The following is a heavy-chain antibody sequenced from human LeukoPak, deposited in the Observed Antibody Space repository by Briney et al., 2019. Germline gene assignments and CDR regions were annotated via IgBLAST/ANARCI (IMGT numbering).Heavy chain of an antibody. CDR3: ARESGNGYVDV. V-gene: IGHV3-69-1*01. J-gene: IGHJ6*02. CDR2: FTSSSTI. D-gene: IGHD1-26*01. Sequence: GGSLRLSCAASGFTFSNYAMSWVRQAPGKGLEWVSYFTSSSTIYYADSVKGRFTISRDNAKNSLYLQMNSLRAEDTAVYYCARESGNGYVDVWGQGTTVTVSS. CDR1: GFTFSNYA.